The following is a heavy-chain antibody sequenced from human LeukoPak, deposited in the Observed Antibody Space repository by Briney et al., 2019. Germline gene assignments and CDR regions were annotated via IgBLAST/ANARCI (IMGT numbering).Heavy chain of an antibody. V-gene: IGHV3-21*01. CDR1: GFTFSNYD. Sequence: PGGSLRLSCAASGFTFSNYDMSWVRQAPGKGLEWVSSISTTSDYIYYAGSVKGRFTVSRDNAKNSLFLQMNSLRAEDTAVYYCARGVGVIIRTSNFDYWGQGTLVTASS. D-gene: IGHD3-10*01. J-gene: IGHJ4*02. CDR2: ISTTSDYI. CDR3: ARGVGVIIRTSNFDY.